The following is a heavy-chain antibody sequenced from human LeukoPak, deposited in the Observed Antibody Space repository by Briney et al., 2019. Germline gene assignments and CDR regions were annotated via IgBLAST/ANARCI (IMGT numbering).Heavy chain of an antibody. V-gene: IGHV3-43*02. D-gene: IGHD3-22*01. CDR3: AKGVVWLSPAFDY. Sequence: GGSLRLSCAASGFTFDDYAIHWVRQAPGKGLEWVSLMSGDGGSTSYADSLKGRFTISRDNSKNPLYLQMNSLRTEDTALYYCAKGVVWLSPAFDYWGQGTLVTVSS. CDR2: MSGDGGST. CDR1: GFTFDDYA. J-gene: IGHJ4*02.